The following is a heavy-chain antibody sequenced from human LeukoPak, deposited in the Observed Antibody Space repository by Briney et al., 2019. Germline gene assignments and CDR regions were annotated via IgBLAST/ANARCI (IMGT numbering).Heavy chain of an antibody. CDR2: ISPRSNSI. V-gene: IGHV3-23*01. CDR3: AKNLRTSEAAFEY. Sequence: PGGSLRLSCTASGFTFSNYAMTWVRQAPGKGLEWISAISPRSNSIYYSDSVRGRFTVSRDNSKNTLYLQMNRLTAEDTAVYYCAKNLRTSEAAFEYWGQGTLVTVSS. D-gene: IGHD6-19*01. CDR1: GFTFSNYA. J-gene: IGHJ4*02.